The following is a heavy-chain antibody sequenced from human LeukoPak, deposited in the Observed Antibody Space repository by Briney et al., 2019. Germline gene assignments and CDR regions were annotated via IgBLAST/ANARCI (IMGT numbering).Heavy chain of an antibody. V-gene: IGHV3-21*01. D-gene: IGHD3-10*01. CDR2: ISSSSSYI. Sequence: GGPLRLSCAASGFTFSSYSMNWVRQAPGKGLEWVSSISSSSSYIYYADSVKGRFTISRDNSKNTLYLQMNSLRVEDTAVYYCARDAGWFGDPIPPHYDYWGQGTLVTVAS. CDR1: GFTFSSYS. CDR3: ARDAGWFGDPIPPHYDY. J-gene: IGHJ4*02.